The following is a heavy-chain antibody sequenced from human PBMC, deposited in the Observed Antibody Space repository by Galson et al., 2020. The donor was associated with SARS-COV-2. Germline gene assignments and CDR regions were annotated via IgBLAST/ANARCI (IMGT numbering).Heavy chain of an antibody. Sequence: SETLSLTCTVSGGSISSGDYYWSWIRQPPGKGLEWIGYIYYSGSTYYNPSLKSRVTISVDTSKNQFSLKLSSVTAADTAVYYCARGPIVWGSYRYILFDYWGQGTLVTVSS. D-gene: IGHD3-16*02. CDR3: ARGPIVWGSYRYILFDY. CDR2: IYYSGST. V-gene: IGHV4-30-4*01. J-gene: IGHJ4*02. CDR1: GGSISSGDYY.